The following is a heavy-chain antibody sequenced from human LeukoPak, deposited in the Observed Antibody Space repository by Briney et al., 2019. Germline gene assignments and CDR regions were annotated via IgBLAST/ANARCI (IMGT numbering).Heavy chain of an antibody. CDR1: GYTLTELS. Sequence: ASVKVSCKVSGYTLTELSMHWVRQAPGKGLEWMGGFDPEDGETIYAQKFQGRVTMTEDTSTDTAYMELSSLRSEDTAVYYCATGYSSDWTWYNWFDPWGQGTLVTVSS. CDR2: FDPEDGET. CDR3: ATGYSSDWTWYNWFDP. J-gene: IGHJ5*02. V-gene: IGHV1-24*01. D-gene: IGHD6-19*01.